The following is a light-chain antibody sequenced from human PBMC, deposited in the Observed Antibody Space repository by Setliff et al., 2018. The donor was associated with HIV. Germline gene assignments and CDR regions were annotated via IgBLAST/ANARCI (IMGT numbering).Light chain of an antibody. CDR1: TRAVTSGFY. V-gene: IGLV7-43*01. CDR3: LLFHGGYYV. J-gene: IGLJ1*01. CDR2: STT. Sequence: QAVVTQEPSLTVSPGGTVTLTCASSTRAVTSGFYPNWFQVKPGQAPRALIYSTTSKYSWTPARFSGSLFGGRAALTLSGVQPEDEAEYFCLLFHGGYYVFGSGTKGTVL.